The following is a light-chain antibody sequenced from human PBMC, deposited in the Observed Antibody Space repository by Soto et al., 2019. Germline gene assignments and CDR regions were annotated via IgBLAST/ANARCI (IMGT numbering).Light chain of an antibody. CDR3: SSYTSSSLYV. J-gene: IGLJ1*01. CDR1: SSDVGGYSY. CDR2: DVS. V-gene: IGLV2-14*01. Sequence: HSVLTQPASVSGSPLQSITISCTGTSSDVGGYSYVSWYQQHPGKAPKLMIYDVSNRPSGVSNRFSGSKSGNTASLTISGLQAEDEADYYCSSYTSSSLYVFGTGTKVTVL.